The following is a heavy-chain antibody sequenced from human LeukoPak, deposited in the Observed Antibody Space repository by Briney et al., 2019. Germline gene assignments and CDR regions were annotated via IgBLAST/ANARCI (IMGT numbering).Heavy chain of an antibody. CDR1: GGTFSSYT. J-gene: IGHJ4*02. Sequence: RASVKVSCKASGGTFSSYTISWVRQAPRQGLEWMGRIIPILGIANYAQKFQGRVTITADKSTSTAYMELSSLRSEDTAVYYCARAGFGYCSSTSCPHFDYWGQGTLVTASS. CDR3: ARAGFGYCSSTSCPHFDY. CDR2: IIPILGIA. V-gene: IGHV1-69*02. D-gene: IGHD2-2*01.